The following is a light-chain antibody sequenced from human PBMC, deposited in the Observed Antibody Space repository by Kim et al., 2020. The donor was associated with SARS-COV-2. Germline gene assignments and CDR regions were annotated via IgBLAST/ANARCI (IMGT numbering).Light chain of an antibody. Sequence: QSVLTQPPSASGTPGQRGTLSCSGSSSNIGSNYVYWYRQLPGTAPELLIYKNNQRPSGVPDRFSGSNSGTSASLAISGLRSEDVADDYCAAWDDSLRGRVVGGGTQLTVL. CDR3: AAWDDSLRGRV. J-gene: IGLJ3*02. CDR2: KNN. V-gene: IGLV1-47*01. CDR1: SSNIGSNY.